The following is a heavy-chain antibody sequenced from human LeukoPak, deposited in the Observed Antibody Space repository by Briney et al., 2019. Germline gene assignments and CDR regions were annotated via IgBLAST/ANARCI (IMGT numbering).Heavy chain of an antibody. V-gene: IGHV3-21*01. CDR1: GFTFSDYD. CDR3: GRAFPPLRTPSAGHL. Sequence: PGGSLRLSCSASGFTFSDYDIDWVPQAPGKGLEWVSSISGLSSYTYYGESVKGRFSISRDNAKNSLYLQMNSLGAEDTATYYCGRAFPPLRTPSAGHLWGQGILVTVSS. D-gene: IGHD1-1*01. CDR2: ISGLSSYT. J-gene: IGHJ4*02.